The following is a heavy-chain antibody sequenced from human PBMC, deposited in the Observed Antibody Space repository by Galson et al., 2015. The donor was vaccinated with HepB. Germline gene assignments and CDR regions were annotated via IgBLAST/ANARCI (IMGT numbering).Heavy chain of an antibody. D-gene: IGHD1-26*01. CDR1: GFTVSSNY. J-gene: IGHJ3*02. V-gene: IGHV3-53*01. Sequence: SLRLSCAASGFTVSSNYMSWVRQAPGKGLEWVSVIYSGGSTYYADSVKGRFTISRDNSKNTLYLQMNSLRAEDTAVYYCARGLGGSYYYAFDIWGQGTMVTVSS. CDR2: IYSGGST. CDR3: ARGLGGSYYYAFDI.